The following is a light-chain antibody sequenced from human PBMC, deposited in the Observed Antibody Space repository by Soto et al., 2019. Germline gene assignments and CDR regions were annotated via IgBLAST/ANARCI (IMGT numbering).Light chain of an antibody. J-gene: IGKJ1*01. CDR1: QGISSS. CDR2: AAS. V-gene: IGKV1-9*01. CDR3: QHYNDYSRT. Sequence: DIQLTQSPSFLSASVGDRVTITCRASQGISSSLAWYQQKPGKAPNLLIYAASTLQTGVPSRFSGSGSGTEFTLTISSLQPEDFATYYCQHYNDYSRTFGQGTKVEIK.